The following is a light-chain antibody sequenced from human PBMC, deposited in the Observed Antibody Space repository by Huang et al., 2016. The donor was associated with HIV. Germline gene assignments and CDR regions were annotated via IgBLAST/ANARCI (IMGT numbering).Light chain of an antibody. CDR1: QSLVYSDGNTY. Sequence: DVVLTQSPLSLPVALGQPASISCRSSQSLVYSDGNTYLSWFHQRPGQSPRRLMYQVSKRDSGVPDRFSASGSGTDFTLKIRRVAADDVGTYYCMQGTHWPGTFGQGTKLEIK. J-gene: IGKJ2*01. CDR2: QVS. CDR3: MQGTHWPGT. V-gene: IGKV2-30*01.